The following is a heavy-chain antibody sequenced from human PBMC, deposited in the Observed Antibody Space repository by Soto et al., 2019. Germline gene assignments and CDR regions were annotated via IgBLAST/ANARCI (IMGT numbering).Heavy chain of an antibody. CDR2: ISGSGGST. D-gene: IGHD3-10*01. Sequence: GGTRRLSCAPSGFTFTNFAMSWVRQAPGKGLEWVSAISGSGGSTYSADSVEGRFTISRDNSKNTLYLQMTSLRAEDTAVYYCAKDRGGGLAPSYFDYWGQGTLVTVSS. CDR1: GFTFTNFA. J-gene: IGHJ4*02. CDR3: AKDRGGGLAPSYFDY. V-gene: IGHV3-23*01.